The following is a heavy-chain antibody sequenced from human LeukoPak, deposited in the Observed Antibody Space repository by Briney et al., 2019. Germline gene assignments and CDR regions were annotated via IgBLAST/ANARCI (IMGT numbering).Heavy chain of an antibody. Sequence: ASVKVSCKTSGYTFSSYYIHWVRQAPGQGLEWMGIINPSGGSTSYAQKFQGTVTMTRDTSTSTAYMELSSLRSEDTAVYYCARATTEIDYWGQGTLVTVSS. J-gene: IGHJ4*02. V-gene: IGHV1-46*01. CDR1: GYTFSSYY. D-gene: IGHD4-17*01. CDR2: INPSGGST. CDR3: ARATTEIDY.